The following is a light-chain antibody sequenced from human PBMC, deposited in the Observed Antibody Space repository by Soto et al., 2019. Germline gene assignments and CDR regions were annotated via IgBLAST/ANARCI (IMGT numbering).Light chain of an antibody. J-gene: IGLJ2*01. CDR1: SGHSSYA. V-gene: IGLV4-69*01. CDR3: QTWGTGIVV. CDR2: LNSDGSH. Sequence: QSVLTQSPSASASLGASVKLTCTLSSGHSSYAIARHQQQPEKGPRYLMKLNSDGSHSKGDGIPDRFSGSSSGAERYLTISILQSEDEADYYCQTWGTGIVVFGGGTKLTVL.